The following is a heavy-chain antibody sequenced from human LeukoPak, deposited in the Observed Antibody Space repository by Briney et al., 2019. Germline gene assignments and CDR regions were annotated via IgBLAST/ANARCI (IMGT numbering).Heavy chain of an antibody. CDR2: ISGSGGST. V-gene: IGHV3-23*01. CDR3: AKDRSLWFGGLDAFDI. D-gene: IGHD3-10*01. CDR1: GFTVSSNY. Sequence: GGSLRLSCAASGFTVSSNYMSWVRQAPGKGLEWVSAISGSGGSTYYADSVKGRFTISRDNSKNTLYLQMNSLRAEDTAVYYCAKDRSLWFGGLDAFDIWGQGTMVTVSS. J-gene: IGHJ3*02.